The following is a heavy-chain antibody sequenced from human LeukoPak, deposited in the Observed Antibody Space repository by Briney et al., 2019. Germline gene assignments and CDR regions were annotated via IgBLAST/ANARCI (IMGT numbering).Heavy chain of an antibody. CDR1: GFTFNNYA. Sequence: GGSLRLSSAASGFTFNNYAMSWVRQAPGKGLEWVSTISGSDDNTYYADSVKGRFTISRDISKNTLYLQMNSLRADDTAVYYCANDFDYWGQGTLVTVSS. CDR3: ANDFDY. CDR2: ISGSDDNT. J-gene: IGHJ4*02. V-gene: IGHV3-23*01.